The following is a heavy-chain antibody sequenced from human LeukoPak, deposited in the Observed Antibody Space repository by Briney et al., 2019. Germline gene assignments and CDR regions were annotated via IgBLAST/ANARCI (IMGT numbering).Heavy chain of an antibody. D-gene: IGHD3-10*01. CDR2: IGTAGDT. CDR1: GFTFSSYD. Sequence: GGSLRLSCAASGFTFSSYDMHWVRQATGKGLEWVSAIGTAGDTYYPGSVKGRFTISRENAKNSLYLQMNSLRAGDTAVYYCARAGEMETSSAFDIWGQGTMVTVSS. CDR3: ARAGEMETSSAFDI. J-gene: IGHJ3*02. V-gene: IGHV3-13*01.